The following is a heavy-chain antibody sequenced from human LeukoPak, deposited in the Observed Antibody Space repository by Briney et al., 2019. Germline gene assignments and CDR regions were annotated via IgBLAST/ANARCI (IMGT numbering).Heavy chain of an antibody. CDR1: GFTFSDSA. J-gene: IGHJ4*02. V-gene: IGHV3-30-3*01. Sequence: GRSLRLSCAASGFTFSDSAMHWVRQAPGKGLEGVAVISYDGNNQYFADSVKGRFTISRDNFKNTLYLQMDSLRAEDTAVYYCARNRDCRSVNCYRDFDYWGQGTLVTVSS. CDR2: ISYDGNNQ. D-gene: IGHD2-2*01. CDR3: ARNRDCRSVNCYRDFDY.